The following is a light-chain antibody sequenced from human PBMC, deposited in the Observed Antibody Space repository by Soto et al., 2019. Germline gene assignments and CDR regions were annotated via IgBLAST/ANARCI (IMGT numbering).Light chain of an antibody. J-gene: IGLJ2*01. CDR1: TSNIGDNY. CDR2: DND. CDR3: GTWYSSLSTVV. Sequence: QSVLTQPPAVSEAPGKKLTISCAGTTSNIGDNYVSWYQQVPGAAPKLLMYDNDKRPSGIPDRFSGSKSGTSATLGITGLQTGDEADYDCGTWYSSLSTVVFGGGTKLTVL. V-gene: IGLV1-51*01.